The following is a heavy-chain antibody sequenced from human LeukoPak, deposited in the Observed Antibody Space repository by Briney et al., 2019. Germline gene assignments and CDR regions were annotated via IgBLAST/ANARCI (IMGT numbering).Heavy chain of an antibody. CDR2: INHSGST. D-gene: IGHD5-24*01. Sequence: SETLSLTCAVYGGSFSGYYWSWIRQPAGKGLEWIGEINHSGSTNYNPSLKSRVTISVDTSKNQFSLKLSSVTAADTAVYYCARMAPLFDYWGQGTLVTVSS. CDR3: ARMAPLFDY. CDR1: GGSFSGYY. V-gene: IGHV4-34*01. J-gene: IGHJ4*02.